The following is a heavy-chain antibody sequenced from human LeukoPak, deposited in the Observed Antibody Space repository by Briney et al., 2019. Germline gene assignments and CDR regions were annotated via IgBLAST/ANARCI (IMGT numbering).Heavy chain of an antibody. Sequence: GASVKVSCKASGYTFINYCMHWVRQAPGQGLEWMGLISPSGSTTYAQNFQGRVTMTRDTSTSTLYMELSSLRSDDTASYYCAKCDETGTKRWFDPWGQRTPVTVSS. D-gene: IGHD1-7*01. CDR2: ISPSGST. V-gene: IGHV1-46*01. CDR3: AKCDETGTKRWFDP. J-gene: IGHJ5*02. CDR1: GYTFINYC.